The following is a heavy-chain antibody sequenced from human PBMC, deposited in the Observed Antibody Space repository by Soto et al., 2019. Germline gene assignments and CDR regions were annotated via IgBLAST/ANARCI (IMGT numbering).Heavy chain of an antibody. CDR3: AREKRANGYFEY. J-gene: IGHJ4*02. CDR2: IKQAGSEK. V-gene: IGHV3-7*01. Sequence: EVQLVESGGGLVQTGGSLRLSCAASGFTFSAYWMSWVRQAPGKGLEWVANIKQAGSEKYYVDSVNGRFITSRDDAKNSLFLQVNSLRVEDTAVYFCAREKRANGYFEYWGQGTLVTVSS. D-gene: IGHD6-25*01. CDR1: GFTFSAYW.